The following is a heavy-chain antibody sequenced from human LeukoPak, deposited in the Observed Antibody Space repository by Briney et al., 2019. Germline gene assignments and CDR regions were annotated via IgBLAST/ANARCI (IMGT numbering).Heavy chain of an antibody. CDR1: GFTFSSYA. D-gene: IGHD6-6*01. J-gene: IGHJ4*02. CDR3: ARHSSSSPGY. CDR2: ISYDGSNK. Sequence: PGGSLRLSCAASGFTFSSYAMHWVRQAPGKGLEWVAVISYDGSNKYYADSVKGRFTISRDNSKNTLYLQMNSLRAEDTAVYYCARHSSSSPGYWGQGTLVTVSS. V-gene: IGHV3-30-3*01.